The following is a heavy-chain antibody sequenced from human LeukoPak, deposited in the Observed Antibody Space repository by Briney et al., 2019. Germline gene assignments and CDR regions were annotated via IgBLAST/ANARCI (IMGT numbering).Heavy chain of an antibody. CDR2: IKQDGSEK. D-gene: IGHD1-14*01. Sequence: PGGSLRLSCAASGFTFSSYWMSWVRQAPGKGLEWVANIKQDGSEKYYVDSVKGRFTISRDNAKNSVYLQMNNLRAADTAMYYCTKSGTTFDYWGLGTLVTVSS. CDR1: GFTFSSYW. V-gene: IGHV3-7*01. CDR3: TKSGTTFDY. J-gene: IGHJ4*02.